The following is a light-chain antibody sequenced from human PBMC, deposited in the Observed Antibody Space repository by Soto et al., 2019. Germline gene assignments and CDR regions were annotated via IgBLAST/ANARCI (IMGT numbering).Light chain of an antibody. J-gene: IGKJ1*01. CDR1: QIVSSN. CDR3: KDSTCLPKR. V-gene: IGKV3-15*01. Sequence: TLSLPPWDRATLSCSASQIVSSNLAWYQQKPGQAPRLLIYGASSRATGIPPRFSGSGSGKEFTLTICSLQAEDCTGYCSKDSTCLPKRFGQVT. CDR2: GAS.